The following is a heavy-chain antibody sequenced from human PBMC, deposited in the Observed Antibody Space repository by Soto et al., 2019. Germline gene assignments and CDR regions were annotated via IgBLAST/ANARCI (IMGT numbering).Heavy chain of an antibody. J-gene: IGHJ3*02. CDR3: ARRRVIAAAGYDAFDI. D-gene: IGHD6-13*01. Sequence: GASVKVSCKASGGTFSSYAISWVRQAPGQGLEWMGGIIPIFGTANYAQKFQGRVTITADESTSTAYMELSSLRSEDTAVYYCARRRVIAAAGYDAFDIWGQGTMVTVSS. V-gene: IGHV1-69*13. CDR2: IIPIFGTA. CDR1: GGTFSSYA.